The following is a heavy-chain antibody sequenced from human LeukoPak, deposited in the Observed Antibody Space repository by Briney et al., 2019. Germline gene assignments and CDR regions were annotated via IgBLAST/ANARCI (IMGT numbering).Heavy chain of an antibody. CDR1: GFTFSSYA. J-gene: IGHJ4*02. CDR2: ISSHGGST. Sequence: PGGSLRLSCSASGFTFSSYAMHWVRQAPGKGLEYVSAISSHGGSTYYADSVKGRFTISRDNSKNTLYLQMSSPRAEDTAVYYCVKQEAGSLDYWGQGTLVTVSS. CDR3: VKQEAGSLDY. D-gene: IGHD6-19*01. V-gene: IGHV3-64D*09.